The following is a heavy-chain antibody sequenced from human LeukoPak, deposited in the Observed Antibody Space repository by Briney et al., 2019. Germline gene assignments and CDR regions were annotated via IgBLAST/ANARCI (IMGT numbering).Heavy chain of an antibody. CDR1: GGTFSTYT. Sequence: SVKVSCKASGGTFSTYTFSWVRQAPGQGLEWMGRIIPILGIANYAQKFQGRVTITADKSTNTAYMDLSSLRAEDTAVYYCAREARYCSSTSCYTWESGYYYMDVWGKGTTVTVSS. V-gene: IGHV1-69*02. CDR2: IIPILGIA. J-gene: IGHJ6*03. CDR3: AREARYCSSTSCYTWESGYYYMDV. D-gene: IGHD2-2*02.